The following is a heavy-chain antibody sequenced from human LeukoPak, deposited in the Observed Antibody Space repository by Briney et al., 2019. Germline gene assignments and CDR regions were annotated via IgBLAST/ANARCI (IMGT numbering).Heavy chain of an antibody. V-gene: IGHV3-48*02. D-gene: IGHD5-18*01. J-gene: IGHJ4*02. CDR2: TRTSGSI. CDR3: ARMIDYNYGYAFDY. CDR1: GFTLSSYT. Sequence: PRGSLRLSCAASGFTLSSYTMNWVRQAPGEGLGWVSYTRTSGSISYTDSVKGRFTISRASAKTPPYLQMNSLRDGDTAVYYCARMIDYNYGYAFDYWGQGSLVTVS.